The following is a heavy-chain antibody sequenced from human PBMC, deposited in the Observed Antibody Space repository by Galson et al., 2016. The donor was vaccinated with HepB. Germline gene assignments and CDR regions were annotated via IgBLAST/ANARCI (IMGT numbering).Heavy chain of an antibody. Sequence: SVKVSCKASGYTFTRYDISWVRQAPGQGLEWMGWISAYNDNTNYAQKLQGRVTMTTDTSTSTAYMELRSLRSDDTAVYYCARRCSGGSCSLAFDYWGRGTLVTVSS. D-gene: IGHD2-15*01. CDR3: ARRCSGGSCSLAFDY. V-gene: IGHV1-18*01. CDR1: GYTFTRYD. CDR2: ISAYNDNT. J-gene: IGHJ4*02.